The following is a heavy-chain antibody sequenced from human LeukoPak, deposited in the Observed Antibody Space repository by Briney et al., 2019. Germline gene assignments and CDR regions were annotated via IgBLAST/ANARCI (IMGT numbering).Heavy chain of an antibody. CDR1: GFTFTTYN. V-gene: IGHV3-21*01. CDR2: ISTSGGYI. J-gene: IGHJ4*02. Sequence: GGSLRLSCVASGFTFTTYNMNWVRQAPGKGLEWVSSISTSGGYIYYADSVKGRFTISRDNAKNSLFLQMSGLRAEDTAVYYCARDLGAMWGTMIRGVRFDYWGQGALVTVSS. CDR3: ARDLGAMWGTMIRGVRFDY. D-gene: IGHD3-10*01.